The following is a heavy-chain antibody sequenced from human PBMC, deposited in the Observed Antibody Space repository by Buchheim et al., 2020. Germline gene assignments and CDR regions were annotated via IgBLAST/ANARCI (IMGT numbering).Heavy chain of an antibody. CDR1: GDSVSITDW. CDR2: INHSGTT. Sequence: QVQLQESGPGLVQPSGTLSLTCAVSGDSVSITDWLSWVRQPPGKGLEWLAEINHSGTTNYNPSLRSRLTISMDKSKNQFSPKVNSVTAADTAVYYCARNPLDYWGQGTL. V-gene: IGHV4-4*02. CDR3: ARNPLDY. J-gene: IGHJ4*02.